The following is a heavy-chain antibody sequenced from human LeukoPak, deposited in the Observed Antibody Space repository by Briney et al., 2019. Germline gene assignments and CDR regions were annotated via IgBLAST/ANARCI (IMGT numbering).Heavy chain of an antibody. CDR3: AREVSVVRGVN. D-gene: IGHD3-10*01. Sequence: GGSLRLSCAASGFSFSNYAMHWVRQAPGKGLERVAVMSSDGTNTYYAASVKGRFTISRDISKNTLYLQMNSLRAEDTAVYYCAREVSVVRGVNWGQGTLVTVSS. CDR1: GFSFSNYA. J-gene: IGHJ4*02. V-gene: IGHV3-30-3*01. CDR2: MSSDGTNT.